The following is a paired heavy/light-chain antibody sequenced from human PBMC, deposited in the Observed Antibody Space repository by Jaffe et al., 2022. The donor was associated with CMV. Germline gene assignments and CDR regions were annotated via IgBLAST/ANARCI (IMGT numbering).Light chain of an antibody. CDR1: QSVSSN. V-gene: IGKV3D-15*01. CDR2: GAS. CDR3: QQYNNWPPGGTYT. Sequence: EIVMTQSPATLSVSPGERATLSCRASQSVSSNLAWYQQKPGQAPRLLIYGASTRATGIPARFSGSGSGTEFTLTISSLQSEDFAVYYCQQYNNWPPGGTYTFGQGTKLEIK. J-gene: IGKJ2*01.
Heavy chain of an antibody. J-gene: IGHJ5*02. CDR2: INHSGST. V-gene: IGHV4-34*01. D-gene: IGHD2-2*01. CDR1: GGSFSGYY. Sequence: QVQLQQWGAGLLKPSETLSLTCAVYGGSFSGYYWSWIRQPPGKGLEWIGEINHSGSTNYNPSLKSRVTISVDTSKNQFSLKLSSVTAADTAVYYCARGGDIVVVPAAKLNRPRQFDPWGQGTLVTVSS. CDR3: ARGGDIVVVPAAKLNRPRQFDP.